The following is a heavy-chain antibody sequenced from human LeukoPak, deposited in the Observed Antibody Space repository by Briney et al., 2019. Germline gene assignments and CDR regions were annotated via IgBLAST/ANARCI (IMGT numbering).Heavy chain of an antibody. D-gene: IGHD3-10*01. Sequence: SETLSLTRTVSGGSISSYYGSWIRQPPGKGLEWIGYISYSGSTNYNPSLTSRVTISVDTSRNQFSLKLGSVTAADTAVYYCARGRLGGSGSYYNVLDYWGQGSVVSVSS. CDR2: ISYSGST. CDR1: GGSISSYY. V-gene: IGHV4-59*01. CDR3: ARGRLGGSGSYYNVLDY. J-gene: IGHJ4*02.